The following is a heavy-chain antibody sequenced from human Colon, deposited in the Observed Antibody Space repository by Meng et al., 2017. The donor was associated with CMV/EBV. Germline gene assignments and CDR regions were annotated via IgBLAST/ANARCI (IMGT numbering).Heavy chain of an antibody. J-gene: IGHJ5*01. CDR1: GYTFTEYY. CDR2: VNPKTGST. CDR3: ARSGEWLCWFDS. Sequence: CQGSGYTFTEYYLHWLRQAPGKGPEWMGRVNPKTGSTNYAQNFQGRVSMTADTSISTTYLDLRGLTSDDSAVYYCARSGEWLCWFDSWGQGTLVTVSS. D-gene: IGHD3-16*01. V-gene: IGHV1-2*06.